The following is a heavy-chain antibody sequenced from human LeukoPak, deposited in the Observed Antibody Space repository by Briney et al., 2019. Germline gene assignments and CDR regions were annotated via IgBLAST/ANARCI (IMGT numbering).Heavy chain of an antibody. Sequence: GGSLRLSCAASGFTFSNYWMHWVRQAPGKGLMWVSRINTDGSGTTYADSVRGRFTIPRDNAETTLYLQMSSLRAEDTAVYYCARSVPWQAAFDIWGQGTMVTVSS. CDR2: INTDGSGT. V-gene: IGHV3-74*01. CDR3: ARSVPWQAAFDI. CDR1: GFTFSNYW. J-gene: IGHJ3*02.